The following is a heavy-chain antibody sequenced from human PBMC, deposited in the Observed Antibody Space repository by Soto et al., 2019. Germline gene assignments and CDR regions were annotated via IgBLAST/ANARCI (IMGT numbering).Heavy chain of an antibody. CDR2: INPNSGGT. D-gene: IGHD2-2*01. CDR3: AILSLAYCSGTSCYRGY. J-gene: IGHJ4*02. CDR1: GYTFTGYY. V-gene: IGHV1-2*02. Sequence: ASVKVFCKASGYTFTGYYIHWVRQAPGQWLEWMGLINPNSGGTNSAQKFQGRVTMTRETSISTAYMELSRLRSDDTAVYYCAILSLAYCSGTSCYRGYWGLGTMVTVSS.